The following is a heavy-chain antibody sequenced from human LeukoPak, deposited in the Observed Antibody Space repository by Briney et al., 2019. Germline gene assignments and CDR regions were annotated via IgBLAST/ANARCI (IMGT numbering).Heavy chain of an antibody. CDR1: GYAFTGYY. Sequence: ASVKVSCKASGYAFTGYYMHWVRQAPGQGLEWMGWINPNSGGTNYAQKFQGRVTMTRDTSISTAYMELSRLRSDDTAVYYCARDLPWTNQLIAVAGKNWFDPWGQGTLVTVSS. CDR2: INPNSGGT. CDR3: ARDLPWTNQLIAVAGKNWFDP. D-gene: IGHD6-19*01. J-gene: IGHJ5*02. V-gene: IGHV1-2*02.